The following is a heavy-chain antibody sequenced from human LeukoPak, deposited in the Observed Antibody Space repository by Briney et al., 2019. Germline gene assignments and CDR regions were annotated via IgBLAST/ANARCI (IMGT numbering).Heavy chain of an antibody. CDR1: GFTFSDHH. D-gene: IGHD3-10*01. Sequence: GGSLRLSCASSGFTFSDHHMSWVRQAPGKGLEWVSAIGLGGIHIDYAVSVKGPFTTSRDDARNSLYLEMNSLRAEDTAVYYCARDHVVPGLVFDHWGQGTLVSVSS. CDR3: ARDHVVPGLVFDH. V-gene: IGHV3-11*04. CDR2: IGLGGIHI. J-gene: IGHJ4*02.